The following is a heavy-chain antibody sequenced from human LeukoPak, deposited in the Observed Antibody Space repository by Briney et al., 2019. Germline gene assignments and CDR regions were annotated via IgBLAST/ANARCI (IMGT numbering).Heavy chain of an antibody. J-gene: IGHJ3*02. D-gene: IGHD7-27*01. Sequence: SETLSLTCTVSGGSISSGGYYWSWIRQPPGKGLEWIGYIYHSGSTYYNPSLKSRVTISVDRSKNQFSLKLSSVTAADTAVYYCARDLANWDRSFDIWGQGTMVTVSS. CDR1: GGSISSGGYY. CDR3: ARDLANWDRSFDI. CDR2: IYHSGST. V-gene: IGHV4-30-2*01.